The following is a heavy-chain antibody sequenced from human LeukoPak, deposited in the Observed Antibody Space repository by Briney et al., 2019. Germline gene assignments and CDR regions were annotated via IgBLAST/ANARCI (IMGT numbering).Heavy chain of an antibody. D-gene: IGHD1-20*01. J-gene: IGHJ4*02. CDR1: GYTFISYG. Sequence: ASVKVSCKASGYTFISYGINWVRHAPGQGLEWMGWISGNNDVTHYAQKLQGRVTMTTDTSTSTAYMELRSLRSDDTAVYYCARDDSYNNIWYKWGSYWGQGTLVTVSS. V-gene: IGHV1-18*01. CDR3: ARDDSYNNIWYKWGSY. CDR2: ISGNNDVT.